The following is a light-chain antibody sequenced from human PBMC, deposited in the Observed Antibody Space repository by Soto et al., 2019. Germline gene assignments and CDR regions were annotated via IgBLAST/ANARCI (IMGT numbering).Light chain of an antibody. CDR3: AAWDDSLSGVV. J-gene: IGLJ2*01. Sequence: QLVLTQSPSAAATPGQRVTLSCSGSTSNIGSHYVYWYQQLPGTAPKLLIYRTNQRPSGVPDRFSGSKSGTSASLAISGLRSEDEADYYCAAWDDSLSGVVFGGGTKVTVL. CDR1: TSNIGSHY. V-gene: IGLV1-47*01. CDR2: RTN.